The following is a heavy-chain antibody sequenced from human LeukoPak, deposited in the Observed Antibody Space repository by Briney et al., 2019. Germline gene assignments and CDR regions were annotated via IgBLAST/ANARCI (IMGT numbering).Heavy chain of an antibody. J-gene: IGHJ4*02. D-gene: IGHD2-21*01. CDR2: ISAYNGNT. V-gene: IGHV1-18*01. CDR1: GYTFTSYG. CDR3: ARSSSVTIPGYYFDY. Sequence: ASVKVSCKASGYTFTSYGINWVRQAPGQGLEWMGWISAYNGNTNYAQKLQGRVTMTTDTSTSTAYMEVRSLRSDDTAVYYCARSSSVTIPGYYFDYWGQGTLVTVSS.